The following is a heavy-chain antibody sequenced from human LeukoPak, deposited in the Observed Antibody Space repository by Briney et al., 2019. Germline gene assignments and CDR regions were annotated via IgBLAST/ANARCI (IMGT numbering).Heavy chain of an antibody. CDR3: ARGRQWLVP. J-gene: IGHJ5*02. V-gene: IGHV4-59*08. CDR1: GGSISSYY. Sequence: SETLSLTCTVSGGSISSYYWSWIRQPPGKGLEWIGYIYYSGSTNYNPSLKSRVTMSVDTSKNQFSLKLRSVIAADTAVYFCARGRQWLVPWGQGSLVTVSS. D-gene: IGHD6-19*01. CDR2: IYYSGST.